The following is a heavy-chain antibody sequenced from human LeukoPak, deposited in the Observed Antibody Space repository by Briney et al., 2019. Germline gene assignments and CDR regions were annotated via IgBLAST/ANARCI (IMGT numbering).Heavy chain of an antibody. Sequence: ASVKVSCKASGYTFTGYYMHWVRQAPGQGHEWMGWINPNSGGTNYAQKFQGWVTMTRDTSISTAYMELSRLRSDDTAVYYCARGGDSSGYYYVAFDIWGQGTMVTVSS. J-gene: IGHJ3*02. V-gene: IGHV1-2*04. CDR2: INPNSGGT. CDR1: GYTFTGYY. D-gene: IGHD3-22*01. CDR3: ARGGDSSGYYYVAFDI.